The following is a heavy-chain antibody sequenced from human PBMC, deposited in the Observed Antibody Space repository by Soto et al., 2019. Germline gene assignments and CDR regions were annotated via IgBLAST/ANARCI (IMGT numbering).Heavy chain of an antibody. D-gene: IGHD3-10*01. V-gene: IGHV3-23*01. CDR1: GFTFSSYA. CDR2: ISGSGGST. J-gene: IGHJ6*02. CDR3: SKDLHWFAMYF. Sequence: PGGSLRLSCAASGFTFSSYAMTWVRQAPGKGLEWVSVISGSGGSTYFADSVKGRFTISRDNSMNTLYLQMNSLRADDTAIYYCSKDLHWFAMYFCGQGTTVTVSS.